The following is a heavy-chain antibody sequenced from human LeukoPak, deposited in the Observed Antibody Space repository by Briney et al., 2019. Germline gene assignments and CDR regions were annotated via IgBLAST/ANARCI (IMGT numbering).Heavy chain of an antibody. D-gene: IGHD3-10*01. CDR3: ARDRYYYGSGSPGGDY. CDR1: GFTFSSYS. CDR2: ISSSSSYI. V-gene: IGHV3-21*01. J-gene: IGHJ4*02. Sequence: PGGSLRLSCAASGFTFSSYSMNWVRQAPGKGLEWVSSISSSSSYIYYADSVKGRFTISRDNAKNSLYLQMNSLRAEDTAVYYCARDRYYYGSGSPGGDYWGQGTLVTVSS.